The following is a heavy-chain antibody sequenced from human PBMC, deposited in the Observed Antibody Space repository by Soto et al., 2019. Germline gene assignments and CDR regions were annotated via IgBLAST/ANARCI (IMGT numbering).Heavy chain of an antibody. V-gene: IGHV3-30*18. Sequence: PGGSLRLSCAASGFTFSNYGMHWVRQAPGKGLEWVAVISYDGSNKYYADSVKGRFTISRDNSKNTLYLQMNSLRAEDTAVYYCAKKDTGMVFYYYYGMDVWGQGTTVTVSS. CDR1: GFTFSNYG. D-gene: IGHD5-18*01. J-gene: IGHJ6*02. CDR2: ISYDGSNK. CDR3: AKKDTGMVFYYYYGMDV.